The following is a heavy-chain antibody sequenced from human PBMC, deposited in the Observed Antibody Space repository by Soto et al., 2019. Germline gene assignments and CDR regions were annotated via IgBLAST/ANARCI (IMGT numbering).Heavy chain of an antibody. Sequence: PGGSLRLSCAASGFIFNNYGMHWVRQAPGKGLEWVAVISSDGSETYYGDSAKGRFTISRDNSKKILFLETPSVRFEDTGVYYCVKDRLAVIYRFHKCGQGSLGTVSS. CDR1: GFIFNNYG. CDR3: VKDRLAVIYRFHK. J-gene: IGHJ4*02. CDR2: ISSDGSET. D-gene: IGHD3-16*02. V-gene: IGHV3-30*18.